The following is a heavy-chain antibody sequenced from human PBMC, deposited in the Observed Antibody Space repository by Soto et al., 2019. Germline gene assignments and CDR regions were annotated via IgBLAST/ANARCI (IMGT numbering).Heavy chain of an antibody. D-gene: IGHD2-21*01. CDR1: GFSLSSSGVG. V-gene: IGHV2-5*01. Sequence: QITLKESGPTLVKPTQTLTLTCTFSGFSLSSSGVGVGWIRQPPGRALEWLALSYWNDDKRYSPSLKSRLTITKDSSKDKVVLAMTNLDPVDTATYYCAHFCSGYVGGADAFDIWGQGTVVTVSS. J-gene: IGHJ3*02. CDR3: AHFCSGYVGGADAFDI. CDR2: SYWNDDK.